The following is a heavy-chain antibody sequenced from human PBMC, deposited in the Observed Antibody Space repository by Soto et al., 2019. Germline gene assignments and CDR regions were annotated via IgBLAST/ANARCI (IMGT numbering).Heavy chain of an antibody. J-gene: IGHJ4*02. CDR2: ISGSGGST. CDR3: AKDQGSSWYEIDY. CDR1: GFTFSNYA. V-gene: IGHV3-23*01. D-gene: IGHD6-13*01. Sequence: EVQLLESGGGLVQPGGSLRLSCAASGFTFSNYAVTWVRQAPGKGLEWVSTISGSGGSTYYADSVKGPFTISRDTSKNSLYLQMNTLRAEDTAVYYCAKDQGSSWYEIDYWGQGTLVTVSS.